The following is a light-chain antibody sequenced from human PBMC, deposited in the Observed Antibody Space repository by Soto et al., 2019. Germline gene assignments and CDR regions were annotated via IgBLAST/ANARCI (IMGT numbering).Light chain of an antibody. Sequence: DIQMTQSPSTLSASVGDRVAITCRASQSMSYWLAWYQQKPGKAPKLLIYKASSLKSGVPSRFSGSGSGTEFTLTISSLQPDDFATYYCQQYLSYPLTFGGGTKVEIK. V-gene: IGKV1-5*03. J-gene: IGKJ4*01. CDR1: QSMSYW. CDR2: KAS. CDR3: QQYLSYPLT.